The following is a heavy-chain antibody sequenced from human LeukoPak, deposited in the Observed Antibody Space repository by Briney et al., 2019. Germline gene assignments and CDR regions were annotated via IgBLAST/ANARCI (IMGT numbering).Heavy chain of an antibody. CDR2: ISGSGGST. J-gene: IGHJ4*02. V-gene: IGHV3-23*01. D-gene: IGHD1-26*01. CDR3: AKEGANQYYFDY. Sequence: GGSLRLSCVASGFTFSSYAMSWVRQAPGKGLEWVSAISGSGGSTYYADSVKGRFTISRDNSKNTLYLQMNILRAEDTAVYYCAKEGANQYYFDYWGQGTLVTVSS. CDR1: GFTFSSYA.